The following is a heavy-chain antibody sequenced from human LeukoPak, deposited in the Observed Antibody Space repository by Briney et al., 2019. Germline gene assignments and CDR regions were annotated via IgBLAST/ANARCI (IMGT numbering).Heavy chain of an antibody. V-gene: IGHV4-38-2*01. CDR2: IYHSGST. CDR1: GYSISSGYY. CDR3: ARSLGSFGY. D-gene: IGHD7-27*01. J-gene: IGHJ4*02. Sequence: SETLSLTCAVSGYSISSGYYWGWIRQPPGKGLEWIGSIYHSGSTYYNPSLKSRVTISVDTSKNQFSLKLSSVTAADTAVYYCARSLGSFGYWGQGTLVTVSS.